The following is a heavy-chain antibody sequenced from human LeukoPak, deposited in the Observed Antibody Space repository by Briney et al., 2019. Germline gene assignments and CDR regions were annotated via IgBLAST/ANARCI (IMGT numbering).Heavy chain of an antibody. Sequence: PSETLSLTCTVSGGSISSYYWSWIRQPPGKGLEWIGYIYYSGSTNYNPSLKSRVTISVDTSKNQFSLKLSSVTAADTAVYYCARVGLYSSSWRNWFDPWGQGTLVTVSS. CDR2: IYYSGST. CDR1: GGSISSYY. J-gene: IGHJ5*02. D-gene: IGHD6-13*01. V-gene: IGHV4-59*01. CDR3: ARVGLYSSSWRNWFDP.